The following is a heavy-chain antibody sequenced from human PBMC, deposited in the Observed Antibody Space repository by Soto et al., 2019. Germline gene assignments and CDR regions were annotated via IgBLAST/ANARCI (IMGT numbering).Heavy chain of an antibody. CDR3: TTDEVIAVAGFDYFDY. CDR1: GFTFSNAW. J-gene: IGHJ4*02. CDR2: IKSKTDGGTT. D-gene: IGHD6-19*01. V-gene: IGHV3-15*01. Sequence: LSCAASGFTFSNAWMSWVRQAPGKGLEWVGRIKSKTDGGTTDYAAPVKGRFTISRDDSKNTLYLQMNSLKTEDTAVYYCTTDEVIAVAGFDYFDYWGQGTLVTVSS.